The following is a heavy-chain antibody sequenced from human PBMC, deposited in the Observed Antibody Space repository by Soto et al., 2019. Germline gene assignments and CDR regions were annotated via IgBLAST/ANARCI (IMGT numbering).Heavy chain of an antibody. CDR3: ARSSGGNFGIIIEGSNWFDP. D-gene: IGHD3-3*01. V-gene: IGHV1-46*01. J-gene: IGHJ5*02. CDR1: GDTFTSYY. CDR2: INPHGGST. Sequence: QVQLVQSGAEVKRPGASVKVSCKAPGDTFTSYYLNWVRQAPGQGLEWMGVINPHGGSTKYAQKFKGRVTMTRGTSRGKVYMELRRLRSDDTAIYYCARSSGGNFGIIIEGSNWFDPWGQGTLVTVSS.